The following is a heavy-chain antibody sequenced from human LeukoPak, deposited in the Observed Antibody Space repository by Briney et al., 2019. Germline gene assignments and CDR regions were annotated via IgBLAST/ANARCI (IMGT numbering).Heavy chain of an antibody. Sequence: HGESLKISCKTSGYTFTRHWIGWVRQMPGKALEWMGIIYPDDSDTRYNPSFKGQVTISADKSISTAYLQWSSLKASDTAIYYCARHESLVAPCDYWGQGTLVTVSS. D-gene: IGHD2-15*01. CDR2: IYPDDSDT. CDR3: ARHESLVAPCDY. V-gene: IGHV5-51*01. CDR1: GYTFTRHW. J-gene: IGHJ4*02.